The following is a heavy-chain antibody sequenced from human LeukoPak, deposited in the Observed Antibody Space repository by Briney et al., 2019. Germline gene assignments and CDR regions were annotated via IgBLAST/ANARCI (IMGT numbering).Heavy chain of an antibody. V-gene: IGHV3-23*01. D-gene: IGHD2-15*01. J-gene: IGHJ4*02. CDR2: ISGSVGST. CDR1: GFTFSTYA. CDR3: ARAPGYCSDGSCYDY. Sequence: GGSLRLSCAASGFTFSTYAMSWVRQAPGKGLEWVSVISGSVGSTNYADSVKGLFSISRDNSKNTVYLQMKSLRADDTAVYYCARAPGYCSDGSCYDYWGQGTLVTVSS.